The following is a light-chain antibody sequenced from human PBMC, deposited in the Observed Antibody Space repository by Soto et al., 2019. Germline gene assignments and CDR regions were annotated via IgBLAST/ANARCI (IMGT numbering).Light chain of an antibody. CDR2: KAS. J-gene: IGKJ4*01. CDR1: QSISTW. V-gene: IGKV1-5*03. CDR3: QQYDSFPLT. Sequence: DIQMTQSPSTLSASVGDRVTITCRASQSISTWLAWYQQKPGKAPNLLIYKASSLESGVPSRFSGGGSGTDFTLTITSLQPDDFATYYCQQYDSFPLTFGGGTKVEIK.